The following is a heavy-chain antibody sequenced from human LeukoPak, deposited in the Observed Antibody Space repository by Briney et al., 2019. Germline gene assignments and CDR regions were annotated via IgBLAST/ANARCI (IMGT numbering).Heavy chain of an antibody. CDR2: IYHSGST. J-gene: IGHJ4*02. Sequence: SETLSLTCTVSGYSISSGYYWGWIRQPPGKGLEWIGSIYHSGSTYYNPSLKIRVTISVDTSKNQFSLKLSSVTAADTAVYYCARVDTYYYDSSGYYIDYWGQGTLVTVSS. CDR3: ARVDTYYYDSSGYYIDY. V-gene: IGHV4-38-2*02. D-gene: IGHD3-22*01. CDR1: GYSISSGYY.